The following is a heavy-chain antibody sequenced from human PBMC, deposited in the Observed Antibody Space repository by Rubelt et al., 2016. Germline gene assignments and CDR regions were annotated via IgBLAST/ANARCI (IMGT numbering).Heavy chain of an antibody. V-gene: IGHV4-39*01. Sequence: QLQLQESGPGLVKPSETLSLTCTVSGGSISSSSYYWGWIRQPPGKGLEWIGSIYYSGSTYYNPSLKSRVTISVDTSKNQFSRKLGSGTAADTAFYYCAKLDTTGPDAYWGQGTLVTVAS. CDR2: IYYSGST. CDR3: AKLDTTGPDAY. D-gene: IGHD2-8*01. CDR1: GGSISSSSYY. J-gene: IGHJ4*02.